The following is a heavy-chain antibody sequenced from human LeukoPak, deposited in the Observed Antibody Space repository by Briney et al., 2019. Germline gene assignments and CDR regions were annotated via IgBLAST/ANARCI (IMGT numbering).Heavy chain of an antibody. D-gene: IGHD1-1*01. CDR3: ARDGPWKSDC. Sequence: KPSETLSLTCTVSGGSVSSSYYWGWIRQPPGKGLEWIGSICSGGNTCYNPSLESRVTISVDSSRSHFFLQLTSATAADTAVYFCARDGPWKSDCWGRGTLVTVSS. CDR1: GGSVSSSYY. V-gene: IGHV4-39*02. CDR2: ICSGGNT. J-gene: IGHJ4*02.